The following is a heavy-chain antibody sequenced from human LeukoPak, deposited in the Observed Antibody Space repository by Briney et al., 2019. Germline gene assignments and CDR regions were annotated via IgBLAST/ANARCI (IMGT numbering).Heavy chain of an antibody. V-gene: IGHV4-4*02. CDR1: GGSISSSNW. CDR3: ARGWSYYCDY. J-gene: IGHJ4*02. D-gene: IGHD1-26*01. Sequence: SGTLSLTCAVSGGSISSSNWWSWVRQPPGKGLEWIGEINHSGSTNYNPSLKSRVTISVDTSKNQFSLKLSSVTAADTAVYYCARGWSYYCDYWGQGTLVTVSS. CDR2: INHSGST.